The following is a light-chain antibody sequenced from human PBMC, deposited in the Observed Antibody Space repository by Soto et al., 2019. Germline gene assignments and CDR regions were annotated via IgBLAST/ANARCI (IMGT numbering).Light chain of an antibody. CDR1: SSDVGAYNF. CDR3: SSTTSSRTYV. J-gene: IGLJ1*01. Sequence: QSALTQPASVSGSPGQSITISCTGTSSDVGAYNFVSWHQQHPGKAPKLIIYNVYDRPSGISYRFSGSKSGNTAPLTISGLHGEDEADYYCSSTTSSRTYVFGTGTKLTVL. V-gene: IGLV2-14*03. CDR2: NVY.